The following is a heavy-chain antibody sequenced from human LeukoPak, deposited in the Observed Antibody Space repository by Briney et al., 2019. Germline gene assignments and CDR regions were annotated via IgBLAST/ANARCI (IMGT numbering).Heavy chain of an antibody. CDR1: GGSINSEDFY. CDR3: AREDFRDLYDSGGYYRPADC. CDR2: ILTSGMI. J-gene: IGHJ4*02. Sequence: SETLSLTCNVSGGSINSEDFYWSWIRQPAGKGLEWIGHILTSGMINYNPSLKSRVTISADTSKSQFFLRLSSVTAADTALYYCAREDFRDLYDSGGYYRPADCWGQGTLVTVSS. D-gene: IGHD3-22*01. V-gene: IGHV4-61*09.